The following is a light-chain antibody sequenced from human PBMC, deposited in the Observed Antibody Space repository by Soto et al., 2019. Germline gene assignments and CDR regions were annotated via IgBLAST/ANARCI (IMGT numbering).Light chain of an antibody. J-gene: IGKJ2*01. V-gene: IGKV1-8*01. CDR3: QQYYSYPPA. CDR1: QGISSY. CDR2: AAS. Sequence: AIRMTQSPSSLAASTGDRVTITCRASQGISSYVAWYQQKPGKATKLLIYAASTLQSGVPSRFRGSGAGTDFTLTISCLQSEDFATYYCQQYYSYPPAFGQGTKLEIK.